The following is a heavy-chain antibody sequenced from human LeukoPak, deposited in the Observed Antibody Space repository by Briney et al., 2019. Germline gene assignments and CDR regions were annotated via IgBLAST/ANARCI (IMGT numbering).Heavy chain of an antibody. CDR3: ARDPDTATPHFDY. J-gene: IGHJ4*02. D-gene: IGHD5-18*01. Sequence: GRSLRLSCAASGFTFSSYAMHWVRQAPGKGLEWVAVISYDGSNKYHADSVKGRFTISRDNSKNTLYLQMNSLRAEDTAVYYCARDPDTATPHFDYWGQGTLVTVSS. CDR2: ISYDGSNK. CDR1: GFTFSSYA. V-gene: IGHV3-30*04.